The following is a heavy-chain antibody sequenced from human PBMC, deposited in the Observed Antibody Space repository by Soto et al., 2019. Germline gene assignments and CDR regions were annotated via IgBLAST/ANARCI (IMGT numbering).Heavy chain of an antibody. J-gene: IGHJ4*02. CDR1: GFTFSSYA. CDR2: ISGSGGST. V-gene: IGHV3-23*01. CDR3: AKDRLRFLEWLFAH. D-gene: IGHD3-3*01. Sequence: EVQLLESGGGLVQPGGSLRLSCAASGFTFSSYAMSWVRQAPGKGLEWVSAISGSGGSTYYADSVKGSFAISRDNCNNVLELQMNSLGADDTAVYYCAKDRLRFLEWLFAHWGQGTLVTVSS.